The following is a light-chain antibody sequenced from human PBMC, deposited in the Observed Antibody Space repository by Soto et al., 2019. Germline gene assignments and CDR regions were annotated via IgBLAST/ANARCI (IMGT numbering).Light chain of an antibody. CDR2: GAS. CDR1: QSVSSN. CDR3: QQFDSSHLT. Sequence: ELVMTQAPATLSVSPWERATLSCRAGQSVSSNLDWYQQKPGQAPRLLIYGASTRATDVPARLSGSGSGTDLALAISRLEPEDFAVYYCQQFDSSHLTVGQGTKVDIK. V-gene: IGKV3-15*01. J-gene: IGKJ1*01.